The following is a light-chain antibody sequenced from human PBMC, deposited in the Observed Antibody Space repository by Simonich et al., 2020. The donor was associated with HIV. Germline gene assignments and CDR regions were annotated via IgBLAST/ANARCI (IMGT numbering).Light chain of an antibody. CDR3: SSYTSTSTLYV. J-gene: IGLJ1*01. V-gene: IGLV2-14*01. CDR1: SSDVGFYNY. CDR2: DVT. Sequence: QSALTQPASVSGSPGQSITISCTGTSSDVGFYNYVSWYQQHPGKAPNLMIYDVTTRPSGISNRFSGSKSGNTASLTISGLQAEDEADYYCSSYTSTSTLYVFGTGTKVTVL.